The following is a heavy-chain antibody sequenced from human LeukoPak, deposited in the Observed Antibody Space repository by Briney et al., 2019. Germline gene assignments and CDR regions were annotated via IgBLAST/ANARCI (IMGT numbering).Heavy chain of an antibody. V-gene: IGHV3-64*01. CDR1: GFTFSNAW. D-gene: IGHD2-15*01. CDR3: ARERAEQVGDYYYGMDV. Sequence: PGGSLRLSCAASGFTFSNAWMTWVRQAPGKGLEYVSTIISNGGSTYYANSVKGRFTISRDNSKNTLYLQMGSLRAEDMAMYYCARERAEQVGDYYYGMDVWGQGTALTVSS. J-gene: IGHJ6*02. CDR2: IISNGGST.